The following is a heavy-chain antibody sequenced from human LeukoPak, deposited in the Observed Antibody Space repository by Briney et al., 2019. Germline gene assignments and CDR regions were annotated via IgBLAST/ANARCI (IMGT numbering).Heavy chain of an antibody. CDR1: GLTFSSYW. J-gene: IGHJ4*02. Sequence: GGSLRLSCAASGLTFSSYWMHWVRQAPGEGLVWVSRIDRDGSSTNYADSVKGRFTISRDNAKNTLYLQMNSLRAEDTAVYSCARHGQLGYFDYWGQGTPVTVSS. V-gene: IGHV3-74*01. D-gene: IGHD7-27*01. CDR2: IDRDGSST. CDR3: ARHGQLGYFDY.